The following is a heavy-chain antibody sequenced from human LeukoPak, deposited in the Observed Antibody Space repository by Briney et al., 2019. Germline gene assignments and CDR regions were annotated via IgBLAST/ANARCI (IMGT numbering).Heavy chain of an antibody. CDR2: ISYMGGP. Sequence: PSETLSLTCTVSGSSISSSDTYWGWIRQPPGKGLEWIGSISYMGGPYHNPSLRSRVTMSVDTSKNQFSLNLSSVTAADTAVYYCARLSHCSSASCYTSYFDSWGQGTLVTVSS. CDR3: ARLSHCSSASCYTSYFDS. D-gene: IGHD2-2*02. CDR1: GSSISSSDTY. V-gene: IGHV4-39*07. J-gene: IGHJ4*02.